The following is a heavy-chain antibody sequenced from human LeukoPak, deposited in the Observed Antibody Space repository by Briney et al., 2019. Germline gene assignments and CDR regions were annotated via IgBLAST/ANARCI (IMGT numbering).Heavy chain of an antibody. V-gene: IGHV3-20*04. J-gene: IGHJ4*02. D-gene: IGHD1-26*01. CDR3: ASGRVGTKSY. Sequence: GGSLRLSCAASGFTLDDYGMSWVRHVPGKGLEWVSCINWNGSGAGHADSVKGRFTISRENAKNSLYLEMDSLRAEDTAVYYCASGRVGTKSYWGQGTLVTVSS. CDR1: GFTLDDYG. CDR2: INWNGSGA.